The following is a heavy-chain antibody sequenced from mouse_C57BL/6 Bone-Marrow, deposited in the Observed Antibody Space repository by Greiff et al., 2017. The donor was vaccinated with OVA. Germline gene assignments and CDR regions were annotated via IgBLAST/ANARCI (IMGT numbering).Heavy chain of an antibody. J-gene: IGHJ3*01. CDR3: ARYSNYVWFAY. D-gene: IGHD2-5*01. Sequence: EVKLVESGGGLVKPGGSLKLSCAASGFTFSDYGMHWVRQAPEKGLEWVAYISSGSSTIYYADTVKGRFTISRDNAKNTLFLQMTSLRSEDTAMYYCARYSNYVWFAYWGQGTLVTVSA. V-gene: IGHV5-17*01. CDR1: GFTFSDYG. CDR2: ISSGSSTI.